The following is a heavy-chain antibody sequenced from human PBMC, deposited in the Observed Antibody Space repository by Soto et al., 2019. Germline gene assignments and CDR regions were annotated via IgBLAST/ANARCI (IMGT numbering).Heavy chain of an antibody. J-gene: IGHJ4*02. CDR3: ARGRSDIAVVPVDF. CDR1: GGSISTGGYY. CDR2: IYYTGRA. D-gene: IGHD2-2*01. Sequence: QVQLQESGPGLVKPSQTLSLTCTVSGGSISTGGYYWSWIRQYPGKGLEWIGYIYYTGRAHYNPSLTSRVTMAVDTSNNHFSLTLTSVTPADTAVYYCARGRSDIAVVPVDFWGPGTLVSVSS. V-gene: IGHV4-31*03.